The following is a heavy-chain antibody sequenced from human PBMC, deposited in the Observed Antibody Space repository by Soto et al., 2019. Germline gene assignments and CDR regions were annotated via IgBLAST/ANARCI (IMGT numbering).Heavy chain of an antibody. CDR1: GYSFAGYW. D-gene: IGHD3-22*01. CDR3: ARQIYDSDTGPNFQYYFDS. V-gene: IGHV5-10-1*01. J-gene: IGHJ4*02. CDR2: IDPSDSPP. Sequence: GESLKISCKGSGYSFAGYWITWVRQKPGKGLEWMGRIDPSDSPPYYSPSFRGHVTISVTKSITTVFLQWSSLRASDTAMYYCARQIYDSDTGPNFQYYFDSWGQGTPVTVS.